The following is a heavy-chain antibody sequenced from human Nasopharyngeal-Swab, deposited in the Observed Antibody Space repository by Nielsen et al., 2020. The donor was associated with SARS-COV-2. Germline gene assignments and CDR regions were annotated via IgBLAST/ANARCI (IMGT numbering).Heavy chain of an antibody. J-gene: IGHJ5*02. V-gene: IGHV3-30*18. CDR1: GFTFSSYG. D-gene: IGHD3/OR15-3a*01. CDR3: AKDLGRNWFDP. CDR2: ISYDGSNK. Sequence: GESLKISCAASGFTFSSYGMHWVRQAPGKGLEWAAVISYDGSNKYYADSVKGRFTISRDNSKNTLYLQMNSLRAEDTAVYYCAKDLGRNWFDPWGQGTLVTVSS.